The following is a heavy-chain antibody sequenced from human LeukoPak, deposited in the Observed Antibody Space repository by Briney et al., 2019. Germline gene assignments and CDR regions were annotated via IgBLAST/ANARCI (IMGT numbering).Heavy chain of an antibody. CDR3: ARYSGYASDYGDFPASPDDY. CDR2: ISSSSSYI. Sequence: GGSLRLSCAACGFTFSSYSMNWVRHAPGRGLVWVSSISSSSSYIYYADSVKGRFTISRDNAKNSLYLQMNSLRAEDTAVYYCARYSGYASDYGDFPASPDDYWGQGTLVTVSS. V-gene: IGHV3-21*01. CDR1: GFTFSSYS. D-gene: IGHD4-17*01. J-gene: IGHJ4*02.